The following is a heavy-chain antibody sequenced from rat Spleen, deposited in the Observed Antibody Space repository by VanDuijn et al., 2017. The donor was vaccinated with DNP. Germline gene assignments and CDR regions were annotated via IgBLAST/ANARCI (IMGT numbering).Heavy chain of an antibody. CDR2: ISIGGGNT. Sequence: EVQLVESGGGLVQPGRSLKLSCAASGFTFSNYGMAWVRQAPTKGLEWVASISIGGGNTYYRDSVKGRFSISRDNAKNTLYLQMNSLRSEDMATYYCARWNSGHFDYWGQGVMVPVSS. CDR1: GFTFSNYG. J-gene: IGHJ2*01. D-gene: IGHD4-3*01. V-gene: IGHV5S13*01. CDR3: ARWNSGHFDY.